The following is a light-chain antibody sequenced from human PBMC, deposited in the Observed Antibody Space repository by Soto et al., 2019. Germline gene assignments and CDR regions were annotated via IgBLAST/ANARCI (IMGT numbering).Light chain of an antibody. CDR3: RQYDSSPPT. CDR2: GAS. V-gene: IGKV3-20*01. J-gene: IGKJ4*01. Sequence: DIVLTQSPGTLSLSPGERATLSCRASQSVSSSYLAWYQQKPDQPPRLLIYGASSKATGAPDWISGSGSGTEFTLTISRLEPEDFAVYYCRQYDSSPPTFGGGTKVEIK. CDR1: QSVSSSY.